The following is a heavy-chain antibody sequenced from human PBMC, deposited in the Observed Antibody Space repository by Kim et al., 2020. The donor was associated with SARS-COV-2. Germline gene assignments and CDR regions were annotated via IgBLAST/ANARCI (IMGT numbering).Heavy chain of an antibody. CDR2: ISYDGSNK. J-gene: IGHJ3*02. CDR3: AKAFWNDGAFDI. V-gene: IGHV3-30*18. D-gene: IGHD1-1*01. Sequence: GGSLRLSCAASGFTFSSYGMHWVRQAPGKGLEWVAVISYDGSNKYYADSVKGRFTISRDNSKNTLYLQMNSLRAEDTAVYYCAKAFWNDGAFDIWGQGTMVTVSS. CDR1: GFTFSSYG.